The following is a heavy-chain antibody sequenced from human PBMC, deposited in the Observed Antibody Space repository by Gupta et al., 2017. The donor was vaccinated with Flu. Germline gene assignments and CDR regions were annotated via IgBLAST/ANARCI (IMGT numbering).Heavy chain of an antibody. CDR2: TYYSGST. Sequence: QVQLQESGPGLVKPSQTLSLSCAVSGVSITSLDYYWSWIRQRPGKGLEWIGYTYYSGSTYFNPSLKSRASMSVDPSKNQFSLKLTSVTAADTAVYYCARVRGQTDLDATYNFPYYHYYYGMDVWGQGTTVTVSS. CDR1: GVSITSLDYY. J-gene: IGHJ6*02. CDR3: ARVRGQTDLDATYNFPYYHYYYGMDV. D-gene: IGHD1-20*01. V-gene: IGHV4-31*11.